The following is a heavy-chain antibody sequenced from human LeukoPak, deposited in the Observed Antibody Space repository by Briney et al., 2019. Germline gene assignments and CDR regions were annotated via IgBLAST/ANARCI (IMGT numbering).Heavy chain of an antibody. CDR3: ARADYYGSGSYLLNWFDP. CDR1: GGSISSSSYY. J-gene: IGHJ5*02. CDR2: IYYSGST. Sequence: SETLSLTCTVSGGSISSSSYYWGWIRQPPGKGLEWIGSIYYSGSTYYNPSLKSRVTISVDTSKNQFSLKLSSVTAADTAVYYCARADYYGSGSYLLNWFDPWGQGTLVTVSS. V-gene: IGHV4-39*07. D-gene: IGHD3-10*01.